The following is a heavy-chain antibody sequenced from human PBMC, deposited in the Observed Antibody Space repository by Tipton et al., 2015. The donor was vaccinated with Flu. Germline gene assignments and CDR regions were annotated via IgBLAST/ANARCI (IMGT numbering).Heavy chain of an antibody. D-gene: IGHD2-2*01. CDR1: GGSISSYY. Sequence: TLSLTCTVSGGSISSYYWSWIRQPPGKGLEWIGYIYYSGSTNYNPSLKSRVTISVDTSKNQFSLKLSSVTAADTAVYYCARGDCNSTSCLDYWRQGTLVTVSS. V-gene: IGHV4-59*01. CDR2: IYYSGST. CDR3: ARGDCNSTSCLDY. J-gene: IGHJ4*02.